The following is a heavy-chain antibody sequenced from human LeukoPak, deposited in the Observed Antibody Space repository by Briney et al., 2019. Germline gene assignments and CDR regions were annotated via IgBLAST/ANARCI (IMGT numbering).Heavy chain of an antibody. V-gene: IGHV3-53*01. D-gene: IGHD1-26*01. Sequence: GRSLRLSCAASGFTVSSNYMSWVRQAPGKGLEWVSVIYSGGSTYYADSVKGRFTISRDNSKNTLYLQMNSLRAEDTAVYYCASNSGSYWGGIDYWGQGTLVTVSS. CDR1: GFTVSSNY. CDR2: IYSGGST. CDR3: ASNSGSYWGGIDY. J-gene: IGHJ4*02.